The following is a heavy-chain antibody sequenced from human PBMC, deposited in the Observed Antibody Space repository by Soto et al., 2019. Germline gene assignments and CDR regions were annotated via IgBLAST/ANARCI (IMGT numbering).Heavy chain of an antibody. D-gene: IGHD1-1*01. CDR3: ATANWSHHYFDP. CDR2: INHSGST. CDR1: GGSFSGYY. V-gene: IGHV4-34*01. J-gene: IGHJ5*02. Sequence: KTSETLSLTCAVYGGSFSGYYWTWLRQPPGKGLEWIGEINHSGSTNYNPSLKSRVTISVDTSKNQFSLKVTSVTAADTAVYYCATANWSHHYFDPWGQGTLVTVS.